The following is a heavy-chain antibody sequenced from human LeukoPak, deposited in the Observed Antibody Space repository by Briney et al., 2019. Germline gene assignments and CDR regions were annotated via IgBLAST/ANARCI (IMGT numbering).Heavy chain of an antibody. CDR2: IYSGGST. V-gene: IGHV3-53*01. D-gene: IGHD6-13*01. Sequence: GGSLRLSCAASGFTFDDYGMSWVRQAPGKGLEWVSVIYSGGSTYYADSVKGRFTISRDNSKNTLYLQMNSLRAEDTAVYYCARSSSHTGGFDYWGQGTLVTVSS. CDR3: ARSSSHTGGFDY. CDR1: GFTFDDYG. J-gene: IGHJ4*02.